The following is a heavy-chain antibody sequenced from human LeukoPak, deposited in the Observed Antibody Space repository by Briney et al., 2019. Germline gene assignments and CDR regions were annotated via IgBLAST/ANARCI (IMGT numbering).Heavy chain of an antibody. CDR1: GFTFSSYS. D-gene: IGHD2-8*01. Sequence: PGGSLRLSCAASGFTFSSYSMNWVRQAPGKGLDWVSYISGSSTTIYYADSVKGRFTISRDNAKNSLYLQMNSLRAEDTAVYYCARVPNVFPIEYYMDVWGKGTTVTVSS. V-gene: IGHV3-48*01. J-gene: IGHJ6*03. CDR3: ARVPNVFPIEYYMDV. CDR2: ISGSSTTI.